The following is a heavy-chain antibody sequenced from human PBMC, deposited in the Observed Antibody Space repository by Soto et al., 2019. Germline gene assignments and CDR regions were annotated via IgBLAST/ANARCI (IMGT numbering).Heavy chain of an antibody. CDR2: INPQNGQT. J-gene: IGHJ5*01. CDR1: GYTFTAHA. V-gene: IGHV1-3*01. CDR3: ARGEYWTRLDSVSWFDS. Sequence: VQLVQSGTEVKKPGSPVKISCKASGYTFTAHAIHWVRQAPGQRLEWMGWINPQNGQTKYSQRFQGRITMTRDTSAATAYLEVHSPKFEDTAVYHCARGEYWTRLDSVSWFDSWGQGTLITVSS. D-gene: IGHD2-8*02.